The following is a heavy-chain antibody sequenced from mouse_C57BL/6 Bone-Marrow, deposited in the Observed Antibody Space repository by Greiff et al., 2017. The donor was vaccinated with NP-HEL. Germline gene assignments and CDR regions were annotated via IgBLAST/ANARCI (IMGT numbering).Heavy chain of an antibody. CDR1: GFNIKDDY. J-gene: IGHJ4*01. CDR3: TATTVVAKGDYYAMEY. Sequence: VQLQQSGAELVRPGASVSLSCTASGFNIKDDYMHWVQQRPEQGLEWMGWIDPENGDTEYASKFQGKATITADTNSNTAYLQLSSLTSEDTAVYYCTATTVVAKGDYYAMEYWGQGTSVT. D-gene: IGHD1-1*01. V-gene: IGHV14-4*01. CDR2: IDPENGDT.